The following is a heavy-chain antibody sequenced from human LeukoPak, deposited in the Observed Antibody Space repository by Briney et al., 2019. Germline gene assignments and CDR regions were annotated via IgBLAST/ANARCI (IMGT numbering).Heavy chain of an antibody. CDR1: GFSFSRYW. CDR2: IRSKANSYAT. J-gene: IGHJ4*02. D-gene: IGHD3-10*01. Sequence: GGSLRLSCAASGFSFSRYWMHWVRQASGKGLEWVGRIRSKANSYATAYAASVKGRFTISRDDSKNTAYLQMNSLKTEDTAVYYCTQIGSGSCYRFDYWGQGTLVTVSS. V-gene: IGHV3-73*01. CDR3: TQIGSGSCYRFDY.